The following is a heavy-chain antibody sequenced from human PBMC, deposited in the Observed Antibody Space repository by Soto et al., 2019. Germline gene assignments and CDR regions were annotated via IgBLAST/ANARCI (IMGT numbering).Heavy chain of an antibody. J-gene: IGHJ5*02. CDR2: IYHNRNT. Sequence: QRQLQESGPGLVKPSQTLSLTCAVSGGSISSGGYSWSWFRQPPGKGLEWIGYIYHNRNTYYNPSLKRRVTISVDRSKNQFSLKLSSVTAADTAMYYCARVPSPWGQGTLVTVSS. V-gene: IGHV4-30-2*01. CDR1: GGSISSGGYS. CDR3: ARVPSP.